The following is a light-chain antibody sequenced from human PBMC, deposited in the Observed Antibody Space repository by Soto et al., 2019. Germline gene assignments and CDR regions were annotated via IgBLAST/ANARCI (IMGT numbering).Light chain of an antibody. V-gene: IGKV3-15*01. CDR2: AAS. J-gene: IGKJ1*01. Sequence: EIVMPQSPATLSVSPGERVTLSCRASQSVSSNLAWYQYIPGQAPRLLIYAASTRATDIPARFSGSGSGTEFTLTISSLQSEDFAVYYCQQYNNWPPWTFGQGTKVDIK. CDR1: QSVSSN. CDR3: QQYNNWPPWT.